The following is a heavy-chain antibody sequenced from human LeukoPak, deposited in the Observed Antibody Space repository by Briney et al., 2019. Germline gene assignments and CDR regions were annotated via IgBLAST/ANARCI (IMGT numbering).Heavy chain of an antibody. CDR2: INPSGGST. CDR1: GYTFTSYY. V-gene: IGHV1-46*01. Sequence: ASVKVSCKASGYTFTSYYMHWVRQAPGQGLEWMGIINPSGGSTSYAQKFQGRVTMTRDTSTSTVYMELSSLRSEDTAVYYCARCGNIGSMIANWFDPWGQGTLVTVSS. CDR3: ARCGNIGSMIANWFDP. D-gene: IGHD3-16*01. J-gene: IGHJ5*02.